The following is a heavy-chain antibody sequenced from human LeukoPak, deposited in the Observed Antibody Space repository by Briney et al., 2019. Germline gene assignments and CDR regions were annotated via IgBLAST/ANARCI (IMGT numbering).Heavy chain of an antibody. CDR1: GYTFTSYD. CDR2: MNPNSGNT. V-gene: IGHV1-8*01. D-gene: IGHD5-24*01. CDR3: ARGIMARGPFYYYHGMDV. Sequence: GASVKVSCKASGYTFTSYDINWVRQATGQGLEWMGWMNPNSGNTGYAQKFQGRVTMTRNTSISTAYMELSSLRSEDTAVYYCARGIMARGPFYYYHGMDVWGQGTTVTVSS. J-gene: IGHJ6*02.